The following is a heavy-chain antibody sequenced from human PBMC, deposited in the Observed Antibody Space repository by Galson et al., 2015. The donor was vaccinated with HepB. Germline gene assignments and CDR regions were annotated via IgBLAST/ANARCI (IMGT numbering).Heavy chain of an antibody. CDR3: ARHGEGSYLDY. J-gene: IGHJ4*02. V-gene: IGHV4-39*01. CDR2: IYYSGST. Sequence: ETLSLTCTVSGGSISSSSYYWGWIRQPPGKGLEWIGSIYYSGSTYYNPSLKSRVTISVDTSKNQFSLKLSSVTAADTAVYYCARHGEGSYLDYWGQGTLVTVSS. D-gene: IGHD1-26*01. CDR1: GGSISSSSYY.